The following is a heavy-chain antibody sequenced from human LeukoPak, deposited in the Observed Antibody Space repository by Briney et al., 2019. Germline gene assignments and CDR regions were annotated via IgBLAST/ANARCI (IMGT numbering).Heavy chain of an antibody. J-gene: IGHJ6*02. Sequence: ASVKVSCKASGYTFTGYYMHWVRQAPGQGLEWMGWINPNSGGTNYAQKFQGRVTMTRDTSISTAYMELSRLRSDDTAVYYCARDDIYSSSWSRYYYYYGMDVWGQGTTVTVSS. CDR1: GYTFTGYY. CDR2: INPNSGGT. D-gene: IGHD6-13*01. V-gene: IGHV1-2*02. CDR3: ARDDIYSSSWSRYYYYYGMDV.